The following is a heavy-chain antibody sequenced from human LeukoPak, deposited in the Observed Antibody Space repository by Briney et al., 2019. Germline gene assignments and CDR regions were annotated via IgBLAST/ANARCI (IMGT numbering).Heavy chain of an antibody. CDR1: GGSISSGGYY. CDR2: IYTSGST. CDR3: ARGDNWNEDFDY. V-gene: IGHV4-61*02. D-gene: IGHD1-1*01. Sequence: SETLSLTCTVSGGSISSGGYYWSWIRQPAGKGLEWIGRIYTSGSTNYNPSLKSRVTISVDTSKNQFSLKLSSVTAADTAVYYCARGDNWNEDFDYWGQGTLVTVSS. J-gene: IGHJ4*02.